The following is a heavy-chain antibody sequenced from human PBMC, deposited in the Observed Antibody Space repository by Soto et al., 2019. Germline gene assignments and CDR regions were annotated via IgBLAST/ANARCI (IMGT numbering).Heavy chain of an antibody. J-gene: IGHJ3*02. CDR2: IIPLFDAA. Sequence: QMQLVQSEAEVKKPGSSVKVSCTASGGTIKGYAINWVRQAPGQGLEWMGGIIPLFDAADYAQQFQGRITTSAEACATAADENPSRRISSDNAADYCARTGGRTGDGRNEGGLAIWGQGTMVTVSS. CDR3: ARTGGRTGDGRNEGGLAI. CDR1: GGTIKGYA. D-gene: IGHD2-8*02. V-gene: IGHV1-69*01.